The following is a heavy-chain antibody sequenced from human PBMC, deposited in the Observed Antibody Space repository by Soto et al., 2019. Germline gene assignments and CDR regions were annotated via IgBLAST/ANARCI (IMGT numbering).Heavy chain of an antibody. D-gene: IGHD6-13*01. CDR1: GFTFSSYG. V-gene: IGHV3-30*18. Sequence: QVQLVESGGGVVQPGRSLRLSCAASGFTFSSYGMHWVRQAPGKGLEWVAVISYDGSNKYYADSVKGRFTISRDNSKNTLYLQMNRLRADDTAVYYCAKDAYDSSSWYNYYYGMDVWGRGTTDTVSS. J-gene: IGHJ6*02. CDR3: AKDAYDSSSWYNYYYGMDV. CDR2: ISYDGSNK.